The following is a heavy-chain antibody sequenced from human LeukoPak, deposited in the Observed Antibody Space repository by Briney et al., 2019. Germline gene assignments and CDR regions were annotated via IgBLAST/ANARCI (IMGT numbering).Heavy chain of an antibody. D-gene: IGHD7-27*01. CDR1: GYTFTGYY. V-gene: IGHV1-2*02. CDR2: INPNSGGT. Sequence: ASVKVSCKASGYTFTGYYMHWVRQAPGQGLEWMGWINPNSGGTNYAQKFQGRVTMTRDTSISTAYMELSRLRSDDTAVYYCARDRERTGSLNFDYWGQGTLVTVSS. CDR3: ARDRERTGSLNFDY. J-gene: IGHJ4*02.